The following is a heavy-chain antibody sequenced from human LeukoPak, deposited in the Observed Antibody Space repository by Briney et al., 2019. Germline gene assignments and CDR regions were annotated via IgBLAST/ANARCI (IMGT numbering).Heavy chain of an antibody. V-gene: IGHV3-73*01. J-gene: IGHJ4*02. CDR1: GFTFSGSA. D-gene: IGHD3-10*01. CDR3: SRDPPYYGSGSFCDY. Sequence: GGSLKLSCAASGFTFSGSAIHWVRQASGKGLEWVGRIRSKPNSYATAYAASVKGRFTISRDDSKNTAYLQMNSLKTEDTAVYYRSRDPPYYGSGSFCDYWGQGTLVTVSS. CDR2: IRSKPNSYAT.